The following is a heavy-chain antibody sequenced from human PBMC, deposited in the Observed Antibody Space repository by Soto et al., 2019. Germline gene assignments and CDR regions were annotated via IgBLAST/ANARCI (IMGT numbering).Heavy chain of an antibody. CDR2: ISSSSSYI. Sequence: GGSLRLSCAASGFTFSSYSMNWVRQAPGKGLEWVSSISSSSSYIYYADSVKGRFTISRDNAKNSLYLQMNSLRAEDTAVYYCASLYSSSWYYFDYWGQGILVTVSS. CDR1: GFTFSSYS. V-gene: IGHV3-21*01. D-gene: IGHD6-13*01. J-gene: IGHJ4*02. CDR3: ASLYSSSWYYFDY.